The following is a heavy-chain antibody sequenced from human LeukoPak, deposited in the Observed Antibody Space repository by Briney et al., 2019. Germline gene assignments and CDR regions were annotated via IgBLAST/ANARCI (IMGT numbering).Heavy chain of an antibody. V-gene: IGHV4-4*02. Sequence: SETLSLTCAVSGGSISSSNWWSWVRQPPGKGLEWIGEIYRDGSTNYNPSLKSRVTISVDRSKNQFSLRVNSVTAADTAVYYCARVRYFDPDYYYYMDVWGKGTTVIVSS. CDR1: GGSISSSNW. CDR3: ARVRYFDPDYYYYMDV. CDR2: IYRDGST. J-gene: IGHJ6*03. D-gene: IGHD3-9*01.